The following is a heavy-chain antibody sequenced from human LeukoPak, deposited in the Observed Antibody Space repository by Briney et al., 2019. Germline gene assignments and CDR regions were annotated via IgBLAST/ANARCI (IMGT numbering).Heavy chain of an antibody. Sequence: GGSLRLSCAASGLTFNNAWMSWVRQAPGKGLEWVGRIRSRSAGGTTDYGAPVKGRFTISRDDSKNTLYLQMNSLKTEDTGVYYCSTGGGTHDYWGQGTLVTVSS. V-gene: IGHV3-15*01. CDR2: IRSRSAGGTT. D-gene: IGHD2-15*01. CDR3: STGGGTHDY. J-gene: IGHJ4*02. CDR1: GLTFNNAW.